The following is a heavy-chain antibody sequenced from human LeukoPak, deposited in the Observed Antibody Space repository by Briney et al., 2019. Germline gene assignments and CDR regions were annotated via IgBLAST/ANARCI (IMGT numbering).Heavy chain of an antibody. Sequence: SETLSPTCTVSGGSISSSSYYWGWIRQPPGKGLEWIGSIYYSGSTYYNPSLKSRVTISVDTSKNQFSLKLSSVTAADTAVYYCARQGYSSSWYFDYWGQGTLVTVSS. CDR2: IYYSGST. CDR1: GGSISSSSYY. CDR3: ARQGYSSSWYFDY. J-gene: IGHJ4*02. D-gene: IGHD6-13*01. V-gene: IGHV4-39*01.